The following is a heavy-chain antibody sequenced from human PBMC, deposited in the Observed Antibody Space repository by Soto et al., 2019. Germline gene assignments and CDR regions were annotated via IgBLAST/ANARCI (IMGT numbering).Heavy chain of an antibody. D-gene: IGHD4-17*01. CDR2: IYYSGST. CDR3: ARRAGDGDSHFDY. CDR1: GGSISSSSYY. Sequence: SETLSFTCTVSGGSISSSSYYWGWIRQPPGKGLEWIGSIYYSGSTYYNPSLKSRVTISVDTSKNQFSLKLSSVTAADTAVYYCARRAGDGDSHFDYWGQGTLVTVSS. J-gene: IGHJ4*02. V-gene: IGHV4-39*01.